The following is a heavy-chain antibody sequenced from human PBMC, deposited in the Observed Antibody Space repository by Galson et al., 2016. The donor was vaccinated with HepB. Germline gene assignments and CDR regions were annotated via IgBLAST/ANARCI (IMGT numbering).Heavy chain of an antibody. CDR3: ARADMFMIRGTIIAHWFDP. Sequence: SETLSLTCSVSGDSISSYYWSWVRQPPGKGLEWIGYIYDSGSTKYNPSLKSQVTISVDTSKNQFSLKLGSVTAADTAVYYCARADMFMIRGTIIAHWFDPWGQGTLVTVSS. CDR2: IYDSGST. V-gene: IGHV4-59*01. D-gene: IGHD3-10*01. J-gene: IGHJ5*02. CDR1: GDSISSYY.